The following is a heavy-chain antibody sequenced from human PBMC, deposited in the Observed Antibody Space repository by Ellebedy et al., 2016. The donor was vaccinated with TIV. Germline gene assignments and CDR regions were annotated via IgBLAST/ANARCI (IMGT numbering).Heavy chain of an antibody. V-gene: IGHV1-8*01. Sequence: AASVKVSCKASGYTFTSYDINWVRQATGQGLEWMGWMNPNSGNTEYAQKFQGRVTMTRNTSITTAFMELSSLRSEDTAVYYCARGPFMITFGGVIIYVWGQGTTVTVSS. CDR3: ARGPFMITFGGVIIYV. J-gene: IGHJ6*02. CDR2: MNPNSGNT. CDR1: GYTFTSYD. D-gene: IGHD3-16*02.